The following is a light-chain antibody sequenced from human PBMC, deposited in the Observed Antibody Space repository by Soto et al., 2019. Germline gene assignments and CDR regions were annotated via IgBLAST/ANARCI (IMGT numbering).Light chain of an antibody. Sequence: LQMTQSPSSPSGTLGGGVTITCRATQHISSYLNWYQQQPGKPPNLLIYGAFHLQSRVPSRFSGTGSATHVTLTISSLQPGDFATYYCQQTFDSPFTFGPGTTVDI. V-gene: IGKV1-39*01. CDR1: QHISSY. CDR2: GAF. J-gene: IGKJ3*01. CDR3: QQTFDSPFT.